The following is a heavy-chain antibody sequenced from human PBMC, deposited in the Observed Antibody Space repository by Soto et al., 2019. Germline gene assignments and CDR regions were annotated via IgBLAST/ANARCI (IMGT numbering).Heavy chain of an antibody. CDR1: GGSINNYY. J-gene: IGHJ5*02. D-gene: IGHD6-19*01. CDR3: ARQSSGWYNWFDP. CDR2: IYYSGRT. Sequence: SETLSLTCTVSGGSINNYYWSWIRQPPGKGLEWIGYIYYSGRTSYNPSLKSRVTISVDTSKNQFSLKLSSVTAAETAAYYCARQSSGWYNWFDPWGQGTLVTVSS. V-gene: IGHV4-59*08.